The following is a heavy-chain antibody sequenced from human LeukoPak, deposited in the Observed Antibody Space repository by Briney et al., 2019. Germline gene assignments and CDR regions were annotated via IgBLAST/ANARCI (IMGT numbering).Heavy chain of an antibody. CDR1: GFTFSSYA. CDR2: ISGSGGST. CDR3: AKDPKVVGATYFDY. D-gene: IGHD1-26*01. J-gene: IGHJ4*02. Sequence: GGSLRLSCAASGFTFSSYAMSWVRQAPGRGLEWVSAISGSGGSTYYADSVKGRFTISRDNSKNTLYLQMNSLRAEDTAVYYCAKDPKVVGATYFDYWGQGTLVTVSS. V-gene: IGHV3-23*01.